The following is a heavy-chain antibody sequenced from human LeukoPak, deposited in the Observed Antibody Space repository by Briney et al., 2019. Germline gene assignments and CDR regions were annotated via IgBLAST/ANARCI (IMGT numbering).Heavy chain of an antibody. Sequence: GGSLRLSCAASGFTLSSYEMNGVRQAPGKGLEWVSYIISSGDTIYYADSVKGRFTISRDTAKHSLYLQMTTLTADDTAVHYCVRGYHQGGWFEPWGQGTLVTVSS. J-gene: IGHJ5*02. V-gene: IGHV3-48*03. CDR2: IISSGDTI. CDR1: GFTLSSYE. CDR3: VRGYHQGGWFEP. D-gene: IGHD2-2*01.